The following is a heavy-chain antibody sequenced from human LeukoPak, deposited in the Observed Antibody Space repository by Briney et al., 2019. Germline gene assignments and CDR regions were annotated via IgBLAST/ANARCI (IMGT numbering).Heavy chain of an antibody. D-gene: IGHD2-2*01. V-gene: IGHV4-59*08. Sequence: PSETLSLTCTVSGGSISSYYWSWIRQPPGKGLEWIGYIYYSGSTNYNPSLKSRVTISVDTSKNQFSLKLSSVTAADTAVYYCARHSIVVVPAAGFDYWGQGTLVTVSS. CDR1: GGSISSYY. CDR3: ARHSIVVVPAAGFDY. CDR2: IYYSGST. J-gene: IGHJ4*02.